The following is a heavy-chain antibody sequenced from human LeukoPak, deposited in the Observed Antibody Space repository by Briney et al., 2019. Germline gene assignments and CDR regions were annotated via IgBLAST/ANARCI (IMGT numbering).Heavy chain of an antibody. CDR1: GFTFSRGW. V-gene: IGHV3-7*01. CDR2: IKEDGSAQ. CDR3: AKDGDGYHN. D-gene: IGHD3-9*01. Sequence: GGSLRLSCVASGFTFSRGWMSWVRQAPGKGLEWVANIKEDGSAQYYADSVKGRFTISRDNTKNPLYLQMNSLTAEDTAMYYCAKDGDGYHNWGQGALVTVSS. J-gene: IGHJ4*02.